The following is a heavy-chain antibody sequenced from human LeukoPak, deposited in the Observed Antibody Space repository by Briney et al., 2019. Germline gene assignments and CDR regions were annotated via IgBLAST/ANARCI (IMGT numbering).Heavy chain of an antibody. CDR1: SGFISRHS. Sequence: SETLSLTCTLASGFISRHSASWIRQPAREGMEWVGRIYSSGNTDYNPSLKSRVSMSLDTSKNQFSLKLTSVSAADTAMYYCARALFYVSGSHPPTKGFDPWGQGTLVTVSS. CDR3: ARALFYVSGSHPPTKGFDP. CDR2: IYSSGNT. J-gene: IGHJ5*02. D-gene: IGHD3-10*01. V-gene: IGHV4-4*07.